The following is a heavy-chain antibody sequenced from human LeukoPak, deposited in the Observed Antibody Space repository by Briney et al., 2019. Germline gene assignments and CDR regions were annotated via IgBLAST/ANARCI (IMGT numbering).Heavy chain of an antibody. V-gene: IGHV4-34*01. CDR2: INHSGRT. J-gene: IGHJ5*02. Sequence: SDTLSLTCAVYGGSFSGYYWSWIRHPPGKGLEWVGEINHSGRTNYTPPLKSRVPIQEATPKNQSSLKLRLVTPPDPAVFSCAGGARWGELLWHWFDPWGQGTLVTVSS. CDR3: AGGARWGELLWHWFDP. CDR1: GGSFSGYY. D-gene: IGHD3-10*01.